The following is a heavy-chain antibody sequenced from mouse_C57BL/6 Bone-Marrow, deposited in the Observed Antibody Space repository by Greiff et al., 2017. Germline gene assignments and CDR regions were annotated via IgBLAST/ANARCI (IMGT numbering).Heavy chain of an antibody. D-gene: IGHD1-1*01. CDR2: ISYDGSN. J-gene: IGHJ1*03. CDR3: ARIITTGNFDV. Sequence: EVKLQESGPGLVKPSQSLSLTCSVTCYSITSGYYWNWIRQFPGNKLEWMGYISYDGSNNYNPSLKNRISITRDTSKNQFFLKLNSVTTEDTATYYCARIITTGNFDVWGTGTTVTVSS. V-gene: IGHV3-6*01. CDR1: CYSITSGYY.